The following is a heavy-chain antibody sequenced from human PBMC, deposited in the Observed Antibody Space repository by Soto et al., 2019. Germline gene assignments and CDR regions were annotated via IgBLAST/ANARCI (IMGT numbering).Heavy chain of an antibody. D-gene: IGHD3-3*01. Sequence: EVQLLESGGGVVQPGGSLRLSCIASGFIFDDYAIHWVRQVPGKGLEWVSGIDWNRATTGYADSVKGRFTLSRDNATNSVLLQMNSLRPEDTALYYCVKDVGSRHYDFTNFDSWGHGTLVTVSS. V-gene: IGHV3-9*01. CDR2: IDWNRATT. CDR3: VKDVGSRHYDFTNFDS. CDR1: GFIFDDYA. J-gene: IGHJ4*01.